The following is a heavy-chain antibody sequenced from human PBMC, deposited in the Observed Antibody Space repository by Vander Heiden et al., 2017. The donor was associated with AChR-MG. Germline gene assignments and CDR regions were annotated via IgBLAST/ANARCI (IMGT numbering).Heavy chain of an antibody. Sequence: EVQLVESGGGLVQPGRSLRLSCAASGFTFDDYAMHWVRQAPGKGLEWVSGISWNSGSIGYADSVKGRFTISRDSAKNSLYLQMNSLRAEDTALYYCAKGAGYYYGSGSPPFDYWGQGTLVTVSS. CDR1: GFTFDDYA. J-gene: IGHJ4*02. V-gene: IGHV3-9*01. D-gene: IGHD3-10*01. CDR2: ISWNSGSI. CDR3: AKGAGYYYGSGSPPFDY.